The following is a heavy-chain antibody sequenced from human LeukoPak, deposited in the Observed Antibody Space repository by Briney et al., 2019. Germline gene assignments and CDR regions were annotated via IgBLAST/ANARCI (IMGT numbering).Heavy chain of an antibody. CDR3: VRAVHHNFYSDSSGYYGDSFDV. CDR2: IYSGGTI. J-gene: IGHJ3*01. Sequence: PGGSLRRASAASGFSIRTYYMSWVRQVPGKGLEWVSVIYSGGTIRYADSVKGRFTFSRDNFKDTLNLQMNSLRADDAAVYYCVRAVHHNFYSDSSGYYGDSFDVWGQGTAVTVSS. V-gene: IGHV3-53*01. D-gene: IGHD3-22*01. CDR1: GFSIRTYY.